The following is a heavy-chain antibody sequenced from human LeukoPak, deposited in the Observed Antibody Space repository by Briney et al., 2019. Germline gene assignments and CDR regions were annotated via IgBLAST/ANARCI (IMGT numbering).Heavy chain of an antibody. CDR2: FDPEDGET. D-gene: IGHD2-2*01. J-gene: IGHJ6*03. CDR3: ATAIPGVVVPAATGGGYYYYMDV. Sequence: GASVKVSCKVSGYTLTELSMHWVRQAPGKGLEWMGGFDPEDGETIYAQKFQGRVTMTEDTSTDTAYMELSSLRSEDTAVYYCATAIPGVVVPAATGGGYYYYMDVGGKGTTVTVSS. CDR1: GYTLTELS. V-gene: IGHV1-24*01.